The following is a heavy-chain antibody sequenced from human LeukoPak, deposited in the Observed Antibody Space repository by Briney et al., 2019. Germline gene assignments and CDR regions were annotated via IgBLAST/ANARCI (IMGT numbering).Heavy chain of an antibody. CDR1: GFNFRDHY. CDR3: ARDAPPGITAAGLFEY. D-gene: IGHD6-25*01. J-gene: IGHJ4*02. CDR2: IGLSSTYT. V-gene: IGHV3-11*06. Sequence: KTGGSLRLSCAASGFNFRDHYMSWVRRAPGKGLEWVSYIGLSSTYTNYADSAKGRFTISRDNAKNSLSLQMNSLRVEDTAVYYCARDAPPGITAAGLFEYWGQGTLVTVSS.